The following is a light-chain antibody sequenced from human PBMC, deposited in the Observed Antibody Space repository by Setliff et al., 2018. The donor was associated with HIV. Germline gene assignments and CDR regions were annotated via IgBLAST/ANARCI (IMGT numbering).Light chain of an antibody. CDR2: DVT. Sequence: QPALTQPRSVSGSPGQSVTISCTGTNSDVGNYNFVSWYQQHPGKAPKLMIFDVTKRPSGVPDRFSGSKSGSTASLTISGLQTEDEADYYCCSYAGRYIWVFGGGTKGTVL. CDR3: CSYAGRYIWV. CDR1: NSDVGNYNF. V-gene: IGLV2-11*01. J-gene: IGLJ3*02.